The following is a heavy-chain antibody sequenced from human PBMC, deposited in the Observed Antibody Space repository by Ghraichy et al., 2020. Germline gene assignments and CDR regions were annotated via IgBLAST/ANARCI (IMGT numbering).Heavy chain of an antibody. Sequence: ESLNISCTVSGGSISRSNYYWGWIRQPPGKGLEWIGSIYYSGATYSNPSLKSRVTISVDTSKNQLSLKLSSVTAADTAVYYCARPYCSGGSCYHFDYWGQGTLVAVSS. CDR2: IYYSGAT. CDR1: GGSISRSNYY. J-gene: IGHJ4*02. CDR3: ARPYCSGGSCYHFDY. V-gene: IGHV4-39*01. D-gene: IGHD2-15*01.